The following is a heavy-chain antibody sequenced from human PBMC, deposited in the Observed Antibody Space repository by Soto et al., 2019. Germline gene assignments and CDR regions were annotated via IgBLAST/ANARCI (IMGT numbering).Heavy chain of an antibody. Sequence: QVQLVQSGAEVKKPGSSVKVSCEASGGTFSSYPINWVRQAPGQGLEWMGGIIPFFGTSNYAQKFQGRVTITAEDSTCTAYRELRSLRSEDTAVYYCARVGHITNYGMAVWGQGTTVTVSS. J-gene: IGHJ6*02. CDR3: ARVGHITNYGMAV. D-gene: IGHD1-26*01. CDR2: IIPFFGTS. V-gene: IGHV1-69*01. CDR1: GGTFSSYP.